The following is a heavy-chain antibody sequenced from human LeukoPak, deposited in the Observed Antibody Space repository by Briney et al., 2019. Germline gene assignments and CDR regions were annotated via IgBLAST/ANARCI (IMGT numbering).Heavy chain of an antibody. CDR1: GFTFDDYG. CDR2: INWNGGSA. J-gene: IGHJ4*02. Sequence: GGSLRLSCAASGFTFDDYGMSWVRQAPGKGLEWVSGINWNGGSAGYADSVKGRFTISRDNAKNSLYLQMNSLRAEDTALYYCARGTLKAAATDFDYWGQGTLVTVSS. D-gene: IGHD6-13*01. V-gene: IGHV3-20*04. CDR3: ARGTLKAAATDFDY.